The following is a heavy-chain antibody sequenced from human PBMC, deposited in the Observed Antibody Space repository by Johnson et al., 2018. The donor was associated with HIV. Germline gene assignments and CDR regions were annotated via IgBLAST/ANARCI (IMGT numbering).Heavy chain of an antibody. CDR2: ISSTGSSI. J-gene: IGHJ3*02. CDR3: ARDRPPWMGEDAFDI. D-gene: IGHD1-1*01. CDR1: GFTFSDYF. V-gene: IGHV3-11*04. Sequence: QVQLVESGGGLVKPGGSLRLSCAASGFTFSDYFMSWIRQAPGKGLQWVSYISSTGSSIKYVDSVKGRFTISRDNAKNSLYLQMNSLRAEDTAVYYCARDRPPWMGEDAFDIWGQGTMVTVSS.